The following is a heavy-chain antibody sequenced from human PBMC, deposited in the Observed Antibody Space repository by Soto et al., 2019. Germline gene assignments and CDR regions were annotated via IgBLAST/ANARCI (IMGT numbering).Heavy chain of an antibody. V-gene: IGHV3-23*01. D-gene: IGHD5-12*01. Sequence: PGGSLRLSCAASGFTFSSYAMSWVRQAPGKGLEWVSAISGSGGSTYYADSVKGRFAISRDNSKNTLYLQMNSLRAEDTAVYYCANHVEYSGYEVDYWGQGTLVNVSS. CDR3: ANHVEYSGYEVDY. CDR1: GFTFSSYA. J-gene: IGHJ4*02. CDR2: ISGSGGST.